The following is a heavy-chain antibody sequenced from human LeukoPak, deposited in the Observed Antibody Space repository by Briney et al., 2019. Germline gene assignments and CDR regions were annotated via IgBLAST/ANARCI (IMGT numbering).Heavy chain of an antibody. CDR2: INPSGGST. J-gene: IGHJ4*02. V-gene: IGHV1-46*01. D-gene: IGHD6-13*01. CDR1: GYTFTSYY. Sequence: ASVKVSCKASGYTFTSYYMHWVRQAPGQGPEWMGIINPSGGSTSYAQKFQGRVTMTRDMSTSTVYMELSSLRSEDTAVYYCASSERIAAPSYYFDYWGQGTLVTVSS. CDR3: ASSERIAAPSYYFDY.